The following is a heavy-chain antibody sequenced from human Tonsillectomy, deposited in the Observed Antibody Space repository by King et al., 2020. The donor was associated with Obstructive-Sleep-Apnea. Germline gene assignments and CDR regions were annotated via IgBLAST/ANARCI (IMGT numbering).Heavy chain of an antibody. D-gene: IGHD6-13*01. V-gene: IGHV4-59*01. CDR2: IYYTGSTTYT. J-gene: IGHJ3*02. CDR1: GASISGYY. CDR3: ARADINSRYHDAFDI. Sequence: QLQESGPGLVKPSETLSLTCSVSGASISGYYWSWIRQPPGKGLEWIGYIYYTGSTTYTNYIPSLKSRVTISLDTSKNHISLKLSSVTAADTAVYYCARADINSRYHDAFDIWGQGTIVTVSS.